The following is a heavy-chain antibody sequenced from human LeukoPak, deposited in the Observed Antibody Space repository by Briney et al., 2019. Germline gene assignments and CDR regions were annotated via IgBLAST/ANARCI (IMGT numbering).Heavy chain of an antibody. D-gene: IGHD3-10*01. J-gene: IGHJ4*02. V-gene: IGHV4-34*01. CDR1: GGSFSGYY. Sequence: SETLSLTCAVYGGSFSGYYWSWIRQPPGKGLEWIGEINHSGSTNYNPSLKSRVTISVDTSKNQFSLKLSSVTAADTAVYYCARSNYYGSGSYSHWGQGTLVTVSS. CDR3: ARSNYYGSGSYSH. CDR2: INHSGST.